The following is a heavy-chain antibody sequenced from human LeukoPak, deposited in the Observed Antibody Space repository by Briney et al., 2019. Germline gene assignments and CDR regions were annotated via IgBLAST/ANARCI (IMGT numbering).Heavy chain of an antibody. Sequence: PSETLSLTCTVSGGSLSSYFWSWIRQPAGKGLEWIGRIYASGSTNYNPSLKSRVTMSIDASKNQFSLKLSSVTAADTAVYYCARFLYGDYAFDCWGQGTLVTVSS. D-gene: IGHD4-17*01. CDR3: ARFLYGDYAFDC. V-gene: IGHV4-4*07. CDR1: GGSLSSYF. J-gene: IGHJ4*02. CDR2: IYASGST.